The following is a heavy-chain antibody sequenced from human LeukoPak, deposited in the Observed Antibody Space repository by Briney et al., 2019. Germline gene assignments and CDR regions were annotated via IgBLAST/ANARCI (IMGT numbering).Heavy chain of an antibody. CDR2: INPNSGGT. D-gene: IGHD6-19*01. V-gene: IGHV1-2*02. CDR1: GYTFTDYY. J-gene: IGHJ4*02. Sequence: GASVKVSCKASGYTFTDYYMHWVRQAPGQRLEWMGWINPNSGGTKYAQKFQGRVTMTRDTSISTAYMELSRLRSDDTAVYYCARDPVYSSYPLDYWGQGTLVTVSS. CDR3: ARDPVYSSYPLDY.